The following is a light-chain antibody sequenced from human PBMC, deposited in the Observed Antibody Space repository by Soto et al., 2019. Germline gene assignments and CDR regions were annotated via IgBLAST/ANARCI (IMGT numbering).Light chain of an antibody. CDR3: QQYYSIPFT. J-gene: IGKJ2*01. Sequence: DFVMTQAPDSLAVSLGERATINCKSSQSVLYNSNNKNHLGWFQQKPGHPPKLLIYGASFRPSGVPDRFSGSGSGTDLTLTISSLQAEDGAVYYCQQYYSIPFTFGQGTKLEI. V-gene: IGKV4-1*01. CDR2: GAS. CDR1: QSVLYNSNNKNH.